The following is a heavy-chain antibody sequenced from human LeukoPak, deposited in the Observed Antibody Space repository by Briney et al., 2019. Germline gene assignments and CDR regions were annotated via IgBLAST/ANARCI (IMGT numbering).Heavy chain of an antibody. CDR1: GFTFSSYA. Sequence: GGSLRLSCAASGFTFSSYAMSWVRQAPGKGLEWVSAISGSGDSTYYGDSVKGRFTISRDNSKDTLFLQMNGLRAEDTAVYYCAREGTRGNSQSDYWGQGTLVTVSS. CDR2: ISGSGDST. D-gene: IGHD2/OR15-2a*01. CDR3: AREGTRGNSQSDY. J-gene: IGHJ4*02. V-gene: IGHV3-23*01.